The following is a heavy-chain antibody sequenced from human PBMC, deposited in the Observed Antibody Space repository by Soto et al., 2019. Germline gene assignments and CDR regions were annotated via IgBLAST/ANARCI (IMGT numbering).Heavy chain of an antibody. CDR3: TSDTFGARDS. Sequence: EVQLVESGGGLVQPGGSLRLSCAASGFAFSSEWMHWVRQAPGKGLVWVSRIDPSEPGITYADSVKSRFTISRDNAKNTLYLQMNSLRPEDTAIYYCTSDTFGARDSWGQGTLVTVSS. CDR1: GFAFSSEW. CDR2: IDPSEPGI. J-gene: IGHJ4*02. D-gene: IGHD2-15*01. V-gene: IGHV3-74*01.